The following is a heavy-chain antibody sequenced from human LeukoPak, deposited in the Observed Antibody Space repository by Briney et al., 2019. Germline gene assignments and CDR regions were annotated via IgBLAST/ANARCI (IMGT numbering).Heavy chain of an antibody. CDR1: GFTFSSHW. J-gene: IGHJ6*02. Sequence: PGGSLRLSCAASGFTFSSHWMHWVRQAPGKGLVWVSRISSDGTNTNYADSVKGRFTISRDNAKNTLYLQMNSLRAEDTAVYYCAKAQWFGEVYYYGMDVWGQGTTVTVSS. D-gene: IGHD3-10*01. V-gene: IGHV3-74*01. CDR3: AKAQWFGEVYYYGMDV. CDR2: ISSDGTNT.